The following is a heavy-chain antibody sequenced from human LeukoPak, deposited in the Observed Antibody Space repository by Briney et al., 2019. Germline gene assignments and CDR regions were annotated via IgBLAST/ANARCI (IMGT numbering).Heavy chain of an antibody. CDR3: ARRKFYSAYDPFDY. CDR2: INQGGSDK. D-gene: IGHD5-12*01. Sequence: GGSLRLSCAASGFTFSSYWMSWVRQAPGKGPEWVANINQGGSDKYYVDSVKGRFTISRDNAKNSLYLQMNSLRAEDTAVYYCARRKFYSAYDPFDYWGQGTLVTVSS. CDR1: GFTFSSYW. J-gene: IGHJ4*02. V-gene: IGHV3-7*01.